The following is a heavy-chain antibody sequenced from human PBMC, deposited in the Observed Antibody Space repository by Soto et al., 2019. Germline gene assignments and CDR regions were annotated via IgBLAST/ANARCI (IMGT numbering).Heavy chain of an antibody. CDR3: ARGSLYCSSTSCSYGMDV. J-gene: IGHJ6*02. CDR1: GFTFSDYG. D-gene: IGHD2-2*01. Sequence: QVQLVESGGGVVQPGRSLRLSCAASGFTFSDYGMHWVRQAPGEGLEWVAVIWFDGSNEHYADSVKGRVTISRDNSKTTLFLQVHSMRAEDTAVYYCARGSLYCSSTSCSYGMDVWGQGTTVTVSS. V-gene: IGHV3-33*01. CDR2: IWFDGSNE.